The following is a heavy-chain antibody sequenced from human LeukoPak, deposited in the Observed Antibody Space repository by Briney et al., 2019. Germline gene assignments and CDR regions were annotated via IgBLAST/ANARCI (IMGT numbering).Heavy chain of an antibody. CDR3: ARRPSWFPHYFDY. D-gene: IGHD6-13*01. CDR1: GFTFSSYS. J-gene: IGHJ4*02. Sequence: PGGSLRLSCAASGFTFSSYSMSWVRQAPGKGLEWISYISSSISTIYYADSVKGRFTISRDNAKNSLYLQMNSLRAEDTAMYYCARRPSWFPHYFDYWGQGTLVTVSS. CDR2: ISSSISTI. V-gene: IGHV3-48*01.